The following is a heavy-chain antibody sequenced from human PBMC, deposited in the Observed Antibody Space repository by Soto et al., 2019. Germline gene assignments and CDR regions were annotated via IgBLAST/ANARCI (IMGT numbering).Heavy chain of an antibody. V-gene: IGHV3-23*01. D-gene: IGHD3-3*01. J-gene: IGHJ4*02. CDR1: GFTFSSYA. CDR2: ISGSGGST. Sequence: GGSLRLSCAASGFTFSSYAMSWVRQAPGKGLEWVSAISGSGGSTYYADSVKGRFTISRDNSKNTLYLQMNSLRAEDTAVYYCAKGRPTITIFGVATTGYYFDYWGQGTLVTVSS. CDR3: AKGRPTITIFGVATTGYYFDY.